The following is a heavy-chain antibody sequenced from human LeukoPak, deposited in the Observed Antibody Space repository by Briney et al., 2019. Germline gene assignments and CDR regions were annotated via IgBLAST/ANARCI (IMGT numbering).Heavy chain of an antibody. V-gene: IGHV3-30*04. CDR2: ISYDGSNK. CDR3: AKEGVDTAMVTHGWDYYYYYYYMDV. J-gene: IGHJ6*03. CDR1: GFTFSSYA. Sequence: GGSLRLSCAASGFTFSSYAMHWVRQAPGKGLEWVAVISYDGSNKYYADSVKGRFTISRDNSKNTLYLQMNSLRAEDTAVYYCAKEGVDTAMVTHGWDYYYYYYYMDVWGKGTTVTVSS. D-gene: IGHD5-18*01.